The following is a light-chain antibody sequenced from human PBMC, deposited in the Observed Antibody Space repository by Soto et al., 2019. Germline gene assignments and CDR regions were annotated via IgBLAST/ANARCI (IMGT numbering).Light chain of an antibody. V-gene: IGLV2-8*01. CDR1: SSDVGGYNY. J-gene: IGLJ1*01. CDR2: EVS. Sequence: QTVVTQPPSASGSPGQSVTISCTGTSSDVGGYNYVSWYQQHPGKVPKVMIYEVSKRPSGVPDRFSGSKSGNTASLTVSGLQAEDEADYYCSSYAGSNNPYVFGTRTKLTVL. CDR3: SSYAGSNNPYV.